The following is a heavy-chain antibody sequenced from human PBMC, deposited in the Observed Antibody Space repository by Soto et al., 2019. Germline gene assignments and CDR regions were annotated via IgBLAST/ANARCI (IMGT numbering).Heavy chain of an antibody. CDR3: ARTPLD. CDR2: IMPVFPTP. V-gene: IGHV1-69*12. Sequence: QVQLVQSGAEVKKPGSSVKVSCKASGGTFSTSAISWVRQAPGQGLEWVGGIMPVFPTPDYAQNFQGRVTITADESTTTAYLELTSLRADDTAVYYCARTPLDWGQGTLVTVSS. J-gene: IGHJ4*02. CDR1: GGTFSTSA.